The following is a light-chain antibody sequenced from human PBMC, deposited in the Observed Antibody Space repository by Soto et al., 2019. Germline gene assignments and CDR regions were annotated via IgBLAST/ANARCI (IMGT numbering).Light chain of an antibody. J-gene: IGLJ3*02. CDR2: DSN. CDR3: GTWDDSLTGVV. V-gene: IGLV1-51*01. Sequence: QSVLTQPPSVSAAPGQKVTISCSGSSSNIGNNYVSWYQQLPGTAPTLLIYDSNKRPSGIPDRFSGSKSGTSATLDITGLQTGDEADYYCGTWDDSLTGVVFGGGTKLTVL. CDR1: SSNIGNNY.